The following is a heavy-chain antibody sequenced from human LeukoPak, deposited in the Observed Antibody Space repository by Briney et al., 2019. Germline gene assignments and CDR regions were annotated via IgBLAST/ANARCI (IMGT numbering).Heavy chain of an antibody. D-gene: IGHD5-24*01. CDR3: ARSDGYKPFDY. CDR1: GGSISSSSYY. CDR2: IYYSGST. J-gene: IGHJ4*02. V-gene: IGHV4-39*01. Sequence: SETLSLTCTVSGGSISSSSYYWGWIRQPPGKGLEWIGSIYYSGSTYYNPSLKSRVTISVDTSKNQFSLKLSSVTAADTAVYYCARSDGYKPFDYWGQGTLVTVSS.